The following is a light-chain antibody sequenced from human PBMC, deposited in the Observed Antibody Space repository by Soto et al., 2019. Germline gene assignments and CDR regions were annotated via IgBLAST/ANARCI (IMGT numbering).Light chain of an antibody. CDR1: QSISTW. J-gene: IGKJ1*01. V-gene: IGKV1-5*03. Sequence: DIQMTQSPSTLSASLGNRVTITCRASQSISTWLAWYQQKPGKAPKLLIYKASSLESGVPSRFSGSGSGTEFTLTISSLQPDDFATYYCQQYINRWTFGQGTKVE. CDR2: KAS. CDR3: QQYINRWT.